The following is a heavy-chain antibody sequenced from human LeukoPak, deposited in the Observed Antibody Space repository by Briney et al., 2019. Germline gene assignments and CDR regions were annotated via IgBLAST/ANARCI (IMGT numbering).Heavy chain of an antibody. CDR3: AKERSMSSSTLLVGDY. V-gene: IGHV3-23*01. D-gene: IGHD2-2*01. CDR2: ISGSGSST. J-gene: IGHJ4*02. CDR1: GFTFSTYA. Sequence: GGSLRLSCAASGFTFSTYAMSWVRQAPGKGLEWVSAISGSGSSTYYADSVKGRFTISRDNSKNTLYLQMNSLRAEDTAVYYCAKERSMSSSTLLVGDYWGQGILVTVSS.